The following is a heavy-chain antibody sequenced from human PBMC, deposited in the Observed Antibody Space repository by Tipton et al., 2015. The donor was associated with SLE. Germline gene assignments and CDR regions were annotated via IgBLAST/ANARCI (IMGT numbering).Heavy chain of an antibody. J-gene: IGHJ5*02. CDR3: ARERNYGDSGGWFGP. Sequence: GLVKPSETMSLTCDVSGYPISSGDFWAWIRQPPGKGLEWIGSIYQSGSTYYNPSLKSQVTISVDTSKNQFSLKVTSVTAADTALYFCARERNYGDSGGWFGPWGRGTLVTVSS. D-gene: IGHD4-17*01. CDR2: IYQSGST. V-gene: IGHV4-38-2*01. CDR1: GYPISSGDF.